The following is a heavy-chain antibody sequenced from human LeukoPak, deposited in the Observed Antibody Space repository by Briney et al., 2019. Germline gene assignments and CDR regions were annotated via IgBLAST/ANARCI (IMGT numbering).Heavy chain of an antibody. D-gene: IGHD6-25*01. J-gene: IGHJ4*02. CDR2: ISGRGGST. Sequence: TGGSLRLSCVASGFSFTTYAMSWVRQAPGKGLEWVSVISGRGGSTYYADSVEGRFTVSRDNSKNTLYLQMNSLRSNDTAVYYCAKGQREVTAADYDNWGQGTLVTVSS. CDR1: GFSFTTYA. CDR3: AKGQREVTAADYDN. V-gene: IGHV3-23*01.